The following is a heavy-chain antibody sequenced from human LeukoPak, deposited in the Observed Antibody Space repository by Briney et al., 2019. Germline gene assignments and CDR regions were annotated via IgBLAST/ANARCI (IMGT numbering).Heavy chain of an antibody. D-gene: IGHD3-16*01. CDR3: ARGGYHNAFDI. V-gene: IGHV3-21*01. CDR2: ISRSASDI. J-gene: IGHJ3*02. Sequence: GGSLRLSCAASGFTFSSYSVNWVRQAPGKGLEWVSCISRSASDIYYADSVKGRFTISRGDARNSFYLHVNSLRAEDTAVYYCARGGYHNAFDIWGQGTMVTVSS. CDR1: GFTFSSYS.